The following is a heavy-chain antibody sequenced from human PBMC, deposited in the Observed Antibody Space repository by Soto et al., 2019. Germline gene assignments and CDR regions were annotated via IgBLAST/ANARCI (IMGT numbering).Heavy chain of an antibody. CDR3: VRGYYYDSSGYLGDAFDI. V-gene: IGHV3-72*01. Sequence: PGGSLRLSCAASGFTFSDYYMDWVRQAPGKGLEWVGRTRNKANSYTTDYAASVKGRFTISRDDSKKSLYLQMNSLKTEDTAVYYCVRGYYYDSSGYLGDAFDIWGQGTVVTVSS. D-gene: IGHD3-22*01. J-gene: IGHJ3*02. CDR1: GFTFSDYY. CDR2: TRNKANSYTT.